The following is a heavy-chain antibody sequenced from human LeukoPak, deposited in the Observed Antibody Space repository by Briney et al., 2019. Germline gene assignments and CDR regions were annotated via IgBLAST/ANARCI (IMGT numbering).Heavy chain of an antibody. V-gene: IGHV3-21*04. Sequence: PGGSLRLSCAASGFTFSYYSMNWVRQAPGKGLEWVSSISSSSGYIYYADSVKGRFTISRDNAMNSLYLQMNSLRAEDTAVYYCAGGNQLDYWGQGTLVTVSS. CDR2: ISSSSGYI. D-gene: IGHD1-14*01. CDR1: GFTFSYYS. J-gene: IGHJ4*02. CDR3: AGGNQLDY.